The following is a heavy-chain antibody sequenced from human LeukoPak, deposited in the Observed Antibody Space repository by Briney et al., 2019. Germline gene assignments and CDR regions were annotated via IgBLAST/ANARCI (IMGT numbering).Heavy chain of an antibody. J-gene: IGHJ4*02. D-gene: IGHD4-17*01. CDR2: IYYSGST. Sequence: SETLSLTCTVSGGSVSSGSYYWSWIRQPPGKGLEWIGYIYYSGSTNYNPSLKSRVTISVDTSKNQFSLKLSSVTAADTAVYYCARGGRLFYGDYAYAFDYWGQGTLVTVSS. V-gene: IGHV4-61*01. CDR3: ARGGRLFYGDYAYAFDY. CDR1: GGSVSSGSYY.